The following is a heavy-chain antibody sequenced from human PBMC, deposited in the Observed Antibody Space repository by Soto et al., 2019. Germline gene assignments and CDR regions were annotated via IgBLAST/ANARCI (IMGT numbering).Heavy chain of an antibody. CDR1: GGTFSSYA. D-gene: IGHD1-1*01. J-gene: IGHJ6*02. CDR3: ARVSWKYYYYYYGMDV. CDR2: IIPIFGTA. Sequence: SVKVSCKASGGTFSSYAISWVRQAPGQGLEWMGGIIPIFGTANYAQKFQGRVTITADESTSTAYMELSSLRSEDTAVYYCARVSWKYYYYYYGMDVWGQGTTVTVSS. V-gene: IGHV1-69*13.